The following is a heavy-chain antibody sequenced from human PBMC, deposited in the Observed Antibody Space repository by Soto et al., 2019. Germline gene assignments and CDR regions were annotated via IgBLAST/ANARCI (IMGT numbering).Heavy chain of an antibody. CDR2: INHSGST. CDR3: ASTLYQFNFDY. D-gene: IGHD3-16*01. Sequence: PSETLSLTCAVYGGSFSGYYWSWIRQPPGKGLEWIGEINHSGSTNYNPSLKSRVTISVDTSKNQFSLRLSSVTAADTAVYYCASTLYQFNFDYWAQGTLVTVSS. J-gene: IGHJ4*02. CDR1: GGSFSGYY. V-gene: IGHV4-34*01.